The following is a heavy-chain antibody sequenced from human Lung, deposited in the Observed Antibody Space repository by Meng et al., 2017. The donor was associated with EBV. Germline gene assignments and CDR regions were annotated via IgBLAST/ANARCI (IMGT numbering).Heavy chain of an antibody. J-gene: IGHJ4*02. CDR1: GASVSSNSAA. Sequence: VPLQRSGPGLVEPSNTLSPSCATSGASVSSNSAAWNWIRQSPSRGLGWLGRTYYRSKWYNDYAVSVKSRITINPDTSKNQFSLQLNSVTPEDTAVYYCASSRPLAGNWNYHYWGQGTLVTVSS. CDR3: ASSRPLAGNWNYHY. V-gene: IGHV6-1*01. D-gene: IGHD1-7*01. CDR2: TYYRSKWYN.